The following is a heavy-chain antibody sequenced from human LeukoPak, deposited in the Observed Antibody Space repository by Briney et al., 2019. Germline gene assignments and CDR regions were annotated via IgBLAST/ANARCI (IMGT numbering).Heavy chain of an antibody. CDR2: IYYSGST. CDR3: AGSKWELREAFDY. CDR1: GGSISSYY. V-gene: IGHV4-59*12. Sequence: SETLSLTCTVSGGSISSYYWSWIRQPPGKGLEWIGYIYYSGSTNYNPSLKSRVTISVDTSKNQFSLKLSSVTAADTAVYYCAGSKWELREAFDYWGQGTLVTVSS. D-gene: IGHD1-26*01. J-gene: IGHJ4*02.